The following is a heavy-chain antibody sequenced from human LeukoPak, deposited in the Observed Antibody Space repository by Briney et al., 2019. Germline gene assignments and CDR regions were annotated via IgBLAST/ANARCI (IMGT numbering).Heavy chain of an antibody. V-gene: IGHV5-51*01. D-gene: IGHD3-10*01. CDR3: ARHQGRDYYGSGSYYGYAFDI. J-gene: IGHJ3*02. CDR2: IYPGDSDT. Sequence: GESLKISCKGSGYSFTSYWIGWVRQMPGKGLEWMGIIYPGDSDTRYSPSFQGQVTISADKSISTAYLQWSSLKASDTAMYYCARHQGRDYYGSGSYYGYAFDIWGQGTMVTVSS. CDR1: GYSFTSYW.